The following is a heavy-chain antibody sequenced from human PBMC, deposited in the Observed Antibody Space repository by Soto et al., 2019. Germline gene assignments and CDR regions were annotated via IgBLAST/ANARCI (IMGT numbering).Heavy chain of an antibody. CDR1: GGSISSSSYN. CDR3: ARPKSSGWRGGFDY. Sequence: QLQLQESGPGLVKPSETLSLTCTVSGGSISSSSYNWGWLRQPPGKGLEWIGSISYSGSTYYNPSLESRVTMSVDTSKNQFSLKVSSVTAADTAVYYCARPKSSGWRGGFDYWGQGTLVTVSS. V-gene: IGHV4-39*01. J-gene: IGHJ4*02. CDR2: ISYSGST. D-gene: IGHD6-19*01.